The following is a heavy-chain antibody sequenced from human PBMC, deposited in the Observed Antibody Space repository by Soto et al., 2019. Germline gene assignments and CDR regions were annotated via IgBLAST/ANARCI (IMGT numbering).Heavy chain of an antibody. V-gene: IGHV4-30-4*01. CDR3: ARSDNYVPFEY. CDR2: IYYSGYN. J-gene: IGHJ4*02. D-gene: IGHD4-4*01. Sequence: QVQLQESGPGPVKPSQTLSLTCTVSGGSISSGDYKWSWIRQPPGKGLEWIGYIYYSGYNYNNPSLKSRVTMSVVTSKNLFSLKLSSVTAADTAVYYCARSDNYVPFEYWGQGTLVTVSS. CDR1: GGSISSGDYK.